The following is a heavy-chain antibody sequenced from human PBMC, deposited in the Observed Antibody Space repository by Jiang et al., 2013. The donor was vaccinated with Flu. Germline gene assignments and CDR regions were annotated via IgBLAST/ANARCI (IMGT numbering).Heavy chain of an antibody. CDR1: GFSLSTSGVG. CDR3: AHRRGVGYSYGPFDY. CDR2: IYWNDDK. D-gene: IGHD5-18*01. Sequence: KPTQTLTLTCTFSGFSLSTSGVGVGWIRQPPGKALEWLALIYWNDDKRYSPSLKSRLTITKDTSKNQVVLTMTNMDPVDTATYYCAHRRGVGYSYGPFDYWGQGTLVTVSS. V-gene: IGHV2-5*01. J-gene: IGHJ4*02.